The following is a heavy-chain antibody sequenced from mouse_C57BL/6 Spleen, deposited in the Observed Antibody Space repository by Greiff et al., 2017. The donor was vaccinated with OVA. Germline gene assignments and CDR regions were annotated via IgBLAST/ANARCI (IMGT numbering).Heavy chain of an antibody. CDR2: IDPSDSYT. D-gene: IGHD1-1*01. Sequence: QVQLQQPGAELVMPGASVKLSCKASGYTFTSYWMHWVKQRPGQGLEWIGAIDPSDSYTNYNQKFKGKSTLTVDKSSSTAYMQLSSLTSEDSAVYYCARGGTVVATDYWGQGTTLTVSS. J-gene: IGHJ2*01. CDR3: ARGGTVVATDY. CDR1: GYTFTSYW. V-gene: IGHV1-69*01.